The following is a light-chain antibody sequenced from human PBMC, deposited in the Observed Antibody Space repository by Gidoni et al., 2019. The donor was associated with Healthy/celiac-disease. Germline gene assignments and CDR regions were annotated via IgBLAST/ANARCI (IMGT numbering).Light chain of an antibody. CDR3: QQYNNWLWT. CDR2: GAS. Sequence: EIVMTQSPATLSVSPGERATLSCRASQSVSSYLAWYQQKPGQAPRLLIYGASTRATGIPARFSGSGSGTEFTLTISSRQSEDFAVYYCQQYNNWLWTFGQGTKVEIK. CDR1: QSVSSY. J-gene: IGKJ1*01. V-gene: IGKV3-15*01.